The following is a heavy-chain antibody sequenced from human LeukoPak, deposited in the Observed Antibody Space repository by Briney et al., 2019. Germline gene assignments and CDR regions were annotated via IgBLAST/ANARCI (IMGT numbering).Heavy chain of an antibody. CDR3: ARVFGRGWSSPYYFDY. V-gene: IGHV7-4-1*02. D-gene: IGHD3-16*01. Sequence: ASVKVSCKASGYTFTSYAMNWVRQAPGQGLEWMGWINTNTGNPTYAQGFTGRFVFSLDTSVSTAYLQISSLKAEDTAVYYCARVFGRGWSSPYYFDYWGQGTLVTASS. CDR1: GYTFTSYA. J-gene: IGHJ4*02. CDR2: INTNTGNP.